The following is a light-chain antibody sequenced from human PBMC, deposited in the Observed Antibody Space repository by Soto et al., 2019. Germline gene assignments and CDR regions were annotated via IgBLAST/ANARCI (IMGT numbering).Light chain of an antibody. Sequence: ESVLTQSPGTLSLSPGERATLSCRASQSVRSNLAWYQQKPGQPPRLLIYDASTRATGIPSRFSGSGSGTEFTLTISSLKSEDFAVYYCQQYDNWPRTFGQATMADI. J-gene: IGKJ1*01. CDR1: QSVRSN. CDR3: QQYDNWPRT. V-gene: IGKV3-15*01. CDR2: DAS.